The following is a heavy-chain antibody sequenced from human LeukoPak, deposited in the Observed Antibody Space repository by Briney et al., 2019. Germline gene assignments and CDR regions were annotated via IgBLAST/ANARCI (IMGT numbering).Heavy chain of an antibody. D-gene: IGHD6-13*01. V-gene: IGHV3-30*18. CDR2: ISYDGSNK. CDR1: GFTFSSYG. CDR3: AKMIAAEPFDY. J-gene: IGHJ4*02. Sequence: QSGGSLRLSCAASGFTFSSYGMHWVCQAPGKGLEWVAVISYDGSNKYYADSVKGRFTISRGNSKNTLYLQMNSLRAEDTAVYYRAKMIAAEPFDYWGQGTLVTVSS.